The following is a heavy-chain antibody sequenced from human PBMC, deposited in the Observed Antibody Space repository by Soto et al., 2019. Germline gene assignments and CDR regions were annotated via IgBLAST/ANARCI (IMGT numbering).Heavy chain of an antibody. V-gene: IGHV4-31*03. J-gene: IGHJ4*02. CDR2: IYYSGNT. CDR3: ARTRPDYGDNIWAFDY. CDR1: GGSIRSGDYY. D-gene: IGHD4-17*01. Sequence: QVQLQESGPGLVKPSQTLSLTCTVSGGSIRSGDYYWSWIRQHPGRGLEWIGYIYYSGNTYYNPSLKSRVTLSXXTXKXXFSLKLTSVTAADTAVYYCARTRPDYGDNIWAFDYWGQGTLVTVSS.